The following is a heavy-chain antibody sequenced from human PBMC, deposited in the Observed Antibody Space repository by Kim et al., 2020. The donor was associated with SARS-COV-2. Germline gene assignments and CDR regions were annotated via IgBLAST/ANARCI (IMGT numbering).Heavy chain of an antibody. J-gene: IGHJ4*02. V-gene: IGHV5-51*01. Sequence: SPSFQGQVTISADKSISTAYLQWSSLKASDTAMYYCARRSWYPDGYYFDYWGQGTLVTVSS. CDR3: ARRSWYPDGYYFDY. D-gene: IGHD6-13*01.